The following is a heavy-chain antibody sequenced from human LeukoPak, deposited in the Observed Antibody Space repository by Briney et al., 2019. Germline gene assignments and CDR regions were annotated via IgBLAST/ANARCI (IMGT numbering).Heavy chain of an antibody. CDR1: GFTFSGSA. CDR2: IRSKANSYAT. V-gene: IGHV3-73*01. J-gene: IGHJ3*02. CDR3: LAMTAVTTGDAFDI. Sequence: GGSLRLSCAASGFTFSGSAMHWVRQASGKGLEWVGRIRSKANSYATAYAASVRGRFTISRDDSKNTAYLQMNSLKTGDTAVYYCLAMTAVTTGDAFDIWGQGTMVTVPS. D-gene: IGHD4-17*01.